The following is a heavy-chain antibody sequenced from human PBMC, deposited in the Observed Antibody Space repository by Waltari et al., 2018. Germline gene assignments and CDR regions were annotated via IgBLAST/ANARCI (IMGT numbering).Heavy chain of an antibody. J-gene: IGHJ4*02. CDR1: GGSVSGPRYY. V-gene: IGHV4-61*01. CDR2: IHNTGST. CDR3: ARDPIFSSSSGGFDY. D-gene: IGHD6-6*01. Sequence: QVQLQESGPGLVKPSETLSLTCAVSGGSVSGPRYYWGWIRQPPGKGLGWIGYIHNTGSTNYNPALNSRVTISADASKNHFSLKLTSVTAADTAVYYCARDPIFSSSSGGFDYWGQGTLVTVSS.